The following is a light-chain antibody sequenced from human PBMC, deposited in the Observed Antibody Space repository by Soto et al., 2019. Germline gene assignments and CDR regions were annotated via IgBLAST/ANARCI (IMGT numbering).Light chain of an antibody. CDR3: QQYGRSPLT. CDR2: GAS. Sequence: EIVLTQPPGTLSLSPGERATLSCRASQSVSSNYLAWYQQKPGQAPRLLIYGASSRATGIPDRFSGSGSGTDFTLTIRRLEPEDFAVYYCQQYGRSPLTFGGGTKVDIK. CDR1: QSVSSNY. J-gene: IGKJ4*01. V-gene: IGKV3-20*01.